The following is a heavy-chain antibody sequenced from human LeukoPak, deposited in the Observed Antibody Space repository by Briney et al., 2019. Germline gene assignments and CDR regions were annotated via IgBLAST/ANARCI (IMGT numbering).Heavy chain of an antibody. CDR1: GFTFSTYA. D-gene: IGHD2-15*01. CDR2: ISDSGGST. Sequence: GGSLRLSCAASGFTFSTYAMSWVRQAPGKGLEWVSAISDSGGSTYYADSVKGRFTISRDNAKNSLYLQMNSLRADDTAVYYCAKTYLYCSGGSCYFDYWGQGTLVTVSS. CDR3: AKTYLYCSGGSCYFDY. J-gene: IGHJ4*02. V-gene: IGHV3-23*01.